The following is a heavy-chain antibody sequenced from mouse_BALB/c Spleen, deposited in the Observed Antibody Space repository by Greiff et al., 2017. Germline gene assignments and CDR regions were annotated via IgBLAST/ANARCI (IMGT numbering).Heavy chain of an antibody. CDR2: ISSGSSTI. D-gene: IGHD1-2*01. CDR1: GFTFSSFG. J-gene: IGHJ4*01. Sequence: EVQLVESGGGLVQPGGSRKLSCAASGFTFSSFGMHWVRQAPEKGLEWVAYISSGSSTIYYADTVKGRFTISRDNAKNTLFLQMTSLRSEDTAMYYCARGSITTGAMDYWGQGTSVTVSS. CDR3: ARGSITTGAMDY. V-gene: IGHV5-17*02.